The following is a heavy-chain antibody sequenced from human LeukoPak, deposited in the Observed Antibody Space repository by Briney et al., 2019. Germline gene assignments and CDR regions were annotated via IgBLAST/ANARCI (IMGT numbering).Heavy chain of an antibody. D-gene: IGHD6-13*01. CDR1: GYTFTSYY. CDR2: INPSGGST. J-gene: IGHJ4*02. CDR3: ARDHGQRVVRMSLDY. V-gene: IGHV1-46*01. Sequence: ASVKVSCKASGYTFTSYYMHWVRQAPGQGLEWMGIINPSGGSTSYAQKFQGRVTMTTDTSTTTVYMELSSLRSEDTAVYYCARDHGQRVVRMSLDYWGQGTLVTVSS.